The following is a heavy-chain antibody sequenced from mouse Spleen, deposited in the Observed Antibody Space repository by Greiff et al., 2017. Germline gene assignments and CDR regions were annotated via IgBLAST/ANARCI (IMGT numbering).Heavy chain of an antibody. CDR1: GFTFSSYT. CDR3: TGDGNYFAY. CDR2: ISSGGSYT. Sequence: EVQLVESGGGLVKPGGSLKLSCAASGFTFSSYTMSWVRQTPEKRLEWVATISSGGSYTYYPDSVKGRFTISRDNATNTLYLQMSSLKSEDTAVYYCTGDGNYFAYWGQGTTLTVSS. D-gene: IGHD1-1*02. J-gene: IGHJ2*01. V-gene: IGHV5-6-4*01.